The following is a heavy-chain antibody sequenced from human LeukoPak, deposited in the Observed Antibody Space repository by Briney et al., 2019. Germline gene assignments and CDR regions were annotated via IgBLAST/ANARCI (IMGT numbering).Heavy chain of an antibody. CDR3: ARDFDFAFDY. Sequence: PGGSLRLSCAASGFTFSDYSMNWVRQAPGKGLEWVSYISSSNIYYANSVKGRFTISRDSAKNSLYLQMDSLRAEDTAVYYCARDFDFAFDYWGQGTLVTVSS. CDR2: ISSSNI. J-gene: IGHJ4*02. CDR1: GFTFSDYS. V-gene: IGHV3-48*01.